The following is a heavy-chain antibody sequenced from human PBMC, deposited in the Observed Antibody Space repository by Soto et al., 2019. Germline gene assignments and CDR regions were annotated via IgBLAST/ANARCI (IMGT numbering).Heavy chain of an antibody. D-gene: IGHD5-12*01. J-gene: IGHJ6*02. CDR2: ISGSGGST. Sequence: EVQLLESGGGVVQPGGSLRLSCAASGFTFSSYAMSWVRQAPGKGLEWVSAISGSGGSTYYADSVKGGFTISRDKSKNTLYLQMNRLRAEDTAVYYCAKDGKDIVATFNNYYYYYGMDVWGQGTTVTVSS. CDR1: GFTFSSYA. CDR3: AKDGKDIVATFNNYYYYYGMDV. V-gene: IGHV3-23*01.